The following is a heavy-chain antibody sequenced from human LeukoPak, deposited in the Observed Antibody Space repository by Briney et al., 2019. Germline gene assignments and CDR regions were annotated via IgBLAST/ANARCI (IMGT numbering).Heavy chain of an antibody. CDR2: IWYDGSNK. V-gene: IGHV3-33*01. J-gene: IGHJ4*02. D-gene: IGHD6-6*01. Sequence: GGSLRLSCAASGFTFSSYGMHWVRQAPGKGLEWVAVIWYDGSNKYYADSVKGRFTISRDNSKNTLYLQMNSLRAEDTAVYYCARDGASYRQLGYFDYWGQGTLVTVSS. CDR1: GFTFSSYG. CDR3: ARDGASYRQLGYFDY.